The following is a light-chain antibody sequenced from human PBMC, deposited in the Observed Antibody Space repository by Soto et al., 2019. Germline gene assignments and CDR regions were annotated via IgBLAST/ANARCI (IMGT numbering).Light chain of an antibody. CDR2: DVN. Sequence: QSALTQPRSVSGSPGQSVTISCTGTSSDVGNYNYVSWYQQHPVKAPKVMIYDVNKWPSGVPDRFSGSKSGTTASLTISGLQAEDAADYYCCSYAGSYTRVFGGGTKLTVL. J-gene: IGLJ3*02. V-gene: IGLV2-11*01. CDR1: SSDVGNYNY. CDR3: CSYAGSYTRV.